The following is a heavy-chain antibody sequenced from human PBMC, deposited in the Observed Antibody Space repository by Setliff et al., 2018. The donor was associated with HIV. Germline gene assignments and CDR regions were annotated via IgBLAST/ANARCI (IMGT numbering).Heavy chain of an antibody. J-gene: IGHJ5*02. CDR3: AKCSEMLGTPATSNGYYCGWFDP. V-gene: IGHV1-18*04. CDR2: ISSDNGNT. D-gene: IGHD3-22*01. CDR1: GNAFNGNR. Sequence: ASVKVSCKASGNAFNGNRLHWVRQPPGQGLEWMGWISSDNGNTIYEQKFQGRVTMTTDTSTSTAYLDLRSLRSDDTAVYYCAKCSEMLGTPATSNGYYCGWFDPWGQGTLVTVSS.